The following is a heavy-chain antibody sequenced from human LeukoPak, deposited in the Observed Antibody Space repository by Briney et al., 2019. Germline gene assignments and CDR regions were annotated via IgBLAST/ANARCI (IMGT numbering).Heavy chain of an antibody. CDR1: GFTLSSYA. CDR3: VTDYGGSSGAFDI. Sequence: GGSLRLSCTGSGFTLSSYAMNWVRRAPGQGLEWVSSISSSSSDIYYTDSVKGRFTISRDNAKNSLYLQINSLRAADTAVYYCVTDYGGSSGAFDIWGQGTMVTVSS. J-gene: IGHJ3*02. V-gene: IGHV3-21*01. D-gene: IGHD4-23*01. CDR2: ISSSSSDI.